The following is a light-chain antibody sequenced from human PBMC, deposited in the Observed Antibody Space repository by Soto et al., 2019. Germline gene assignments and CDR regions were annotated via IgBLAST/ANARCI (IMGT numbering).Light chain of an antibody. J-gene: IGKJ1*01. CDR1: RSVGRN. CDR3: QQYNEWPRT. CDR2: DAS. Sequence: EIVMTQSPATLSVSPGATATLSCRASRSVGRNLAWYQQRPGQAPRLLTYDASARATGIPARFSGSGSGTEFTLTISSLQSEDFALYYCQQYNEWPRTFGQGTKVEIK. V-gene: IGKV3-15*01.